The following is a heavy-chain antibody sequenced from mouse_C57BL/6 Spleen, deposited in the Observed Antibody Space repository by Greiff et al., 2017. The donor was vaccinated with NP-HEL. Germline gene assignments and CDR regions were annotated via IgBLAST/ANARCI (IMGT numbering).Heavy chain of an antibody. CDR3: ARAGSGFDY. D-gene: IGHD4-1*01. Sequence: EVKLVESEGGLVQPGSSMKLSCTASGFTFSDYYMAWVRQVPEKGLEWVANINYDGSSTYYLDSLKSRFIISRDNAKNILYLQMSSLKSEDTATYYCARAGSGFDYWGQGTTLTVSS. J-gene: IGHJ2*01. CDR2: INYDGSST. V-gene: IGHV5-16*01. CDR1: GFTFSDYY.